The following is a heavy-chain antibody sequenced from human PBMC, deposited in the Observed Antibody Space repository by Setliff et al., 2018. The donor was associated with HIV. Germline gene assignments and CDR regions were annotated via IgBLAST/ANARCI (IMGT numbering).Heavy chain of an antibody. D-gene: IGHD3-22*01. J-gene: IGHJ6*03. V-gene: IGHV3-9*01. CDR2: ISYNSGRI. Sequence: GGSLRLSCAVSGFTFDDYAMHWVRQVPGKGLEWVSSISYNSGRIGYADSVKGRFTISRDNAKKSLYLQMNSLRVEDTALYYCAKDFTSSGLMDVWGKGTTVTVSS. CDR3: AKDFTSSGLMDV. CDR1: GFTFDDYA.